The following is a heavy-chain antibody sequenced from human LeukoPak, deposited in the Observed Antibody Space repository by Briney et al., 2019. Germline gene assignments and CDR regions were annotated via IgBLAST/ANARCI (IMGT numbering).Heavy chain of an antibody. J-gene: IGHJ4*02. CDR2: IIHSGRA. CDR1: GGSFSGYY. CDR3: ARGNVLTGYASFDY. V-gene: IGHV4-34*01. D-gene: IGHD3-16*01. Sequence: SETLSLTCAVYGGSFSGYYWSWIRQPPGKGLEWIGEIIHSGRANYSPSLKSRLTLSVDPSMNHFSMRLSSVTAADTAVYYCARGNVLTGYASFDYWGQGALVTVSS.